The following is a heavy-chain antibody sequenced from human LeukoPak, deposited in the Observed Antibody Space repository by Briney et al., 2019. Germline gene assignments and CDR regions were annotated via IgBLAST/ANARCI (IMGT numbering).Heavy chain of an antibody. D-gene: IGHD2-2*01. J-gene: IGHJ3*01. Sequence: PGGSLRLSCATSGFTFNNNAMSWVRQAPGKGLEWVSAINGGGDATEYADSVKGRFTISRDNSKNTLYLQMNSLRPDDTAVYYCASCTASCYANAFDVWGQGILLTVSS. CDR1: GFTFNNNA. CDR3: ASCTASCYANAFDV. V-gene: IGHV3-23*01. CDR2: INGGGDAT.